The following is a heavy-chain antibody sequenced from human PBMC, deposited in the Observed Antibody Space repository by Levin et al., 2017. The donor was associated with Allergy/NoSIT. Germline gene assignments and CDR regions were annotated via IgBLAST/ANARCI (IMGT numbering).Heavy chain of an antibody. D-gene: IGHD2/OR15-2a*01. CDR3: AGEPNSPYYSHYGLDV. CDR2: IYYDGSA. J-gene: IGHJ6*02. V-gene: IGHV4-39*07. CDR1: GGSISDDSYY. Sequence: SETLSLTCTVSGGSISDDSYYWAWVRQPPGKGLEWIGSIYYDGSAYYNPSLKTRLTISVDTSTNQFSLRVNSVTAAHTAVFYCAGEPNSPYYSHYGLDVWGQGTTVTVSS.